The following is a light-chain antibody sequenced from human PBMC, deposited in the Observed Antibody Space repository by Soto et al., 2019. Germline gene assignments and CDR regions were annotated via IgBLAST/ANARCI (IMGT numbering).Light chain of an antibody. Sequence: DLVMTQTPFSLSVTPGQPASISCKSSQTLLFSDGRTFLYWYLQKPGQPPQLLISEVSNRLSGVPDRFSGSGSATDFTLKISRVESDDVGVYYCMQSIQFPRTFGQGTKLDIK. V-gene: IGKV2D-29*01. CDR2: EVS. J-gene: IGKJ2*01. CDR1: QTLLFSDGRTF. CDR3: MQSIQFPRT.